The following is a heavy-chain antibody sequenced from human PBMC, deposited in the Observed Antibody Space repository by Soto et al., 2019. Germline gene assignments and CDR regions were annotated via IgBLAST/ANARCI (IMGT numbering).Heavy chain of an antibody. V-gene: IGHV4-30-2*01. J-gene: IGHJ4*02. Sequence: QLQLQESGSGLVKPSQTLSLTCAVSGGSISSGGYSWSWIRQPPGKGLEWIGYIYHSGSTYYNPSLKSRVTVSVDRSKNQFSLKLSSVTAADTAVYYCARETYYYDSSGYYYPLAFDYWGQGSLVTVS. D-gene: IGHD3-22*01. CDR2: IYHSGST. CDR1: GGSISSGGYS. CDR3: ARETYYYDSSGYYYPLAFDY.